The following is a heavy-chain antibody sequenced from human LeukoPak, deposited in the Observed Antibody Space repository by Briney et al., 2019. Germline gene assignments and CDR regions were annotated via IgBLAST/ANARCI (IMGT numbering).Heavy chain of an antibody. CDR1: GYTFTSYD. D-gene: IGHD1-26*01. CDR3: ARGLPVGATRGKIFDY. Sequence: RASVKVSCKASGYTFTSYDINWVRQATGQGLEWMGWMNPNSGNTGYVQKFQGRVSMTRNTSISTAYMELSSLRSEDTAVYYCARGLPVGATRGKIFDYWGQGTLVTVSS. CDR2: MNPNSGNT. J-gene: IGHJ4*02. V-gene: IGHV1-8*01.